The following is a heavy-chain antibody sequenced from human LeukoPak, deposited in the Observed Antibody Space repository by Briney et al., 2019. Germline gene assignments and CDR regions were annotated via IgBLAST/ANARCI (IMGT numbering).Heavy chain of an antibody. D-gene: IGHD3-3*01. CDR1: GFTFSSYA. Sequence: GGSLRLSCAASGFTFSSYAMSWVRQAPGKVLEWVSAISGSGGSTYYADSVNGRFTISRDNSKNTLYLQMNSLRAEDTAVYYCAKDPRFWSGYYTGSWFDPWGQGTLVTVSS. CDR3: AKDPRFWSGYYTGSWFDP. J-gene: IGHJ5*02. V-gene: IGHV3-23*01. CDR2: ISGSGGST.